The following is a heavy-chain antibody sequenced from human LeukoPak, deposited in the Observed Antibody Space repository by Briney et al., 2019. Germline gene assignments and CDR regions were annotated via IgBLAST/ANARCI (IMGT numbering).Heavy chain of an antibody. Sequence: GGSLRLSCAASGFTFDDYAMHWVRQAPGKGLEWVSLISGDGNTYYADSVKGRFTISRDNSKNSLYLQMNSLGTEDTALYYCAKAPGYYYSYYIDVWGKGTTVTVSS. CDR3: AKAPGYYYSYYIDV. V-gene: IGHV3-43*02. CDR1: GFTFDDYA. CDR2: ISGDGNT. J-gene: IGHJ6*03.